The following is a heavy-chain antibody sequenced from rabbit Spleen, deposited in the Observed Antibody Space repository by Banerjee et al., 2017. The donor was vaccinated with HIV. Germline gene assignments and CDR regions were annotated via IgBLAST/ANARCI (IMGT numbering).Heavy chain of an antibody. CDR3: ARDTGSSFSSYGMDL. CDR2: IEGGSSGFT. D-gene: IGHD8-1*01. J-gene: IGHJ6*01. V-gene: IGHV1S45*01. CDR1: GFSFSSNYW. Sequence: QQQLVESGGDLVKPGASLTLTCTASGFSFSSNYWICWVRQAPGKGLEWIACIEGGSSGFTYFATWAKGRFTCSKTSSTTVTLQMTSLTVADTATYFCARDTGSSFSSYGMDLWGQGTLVTVS.